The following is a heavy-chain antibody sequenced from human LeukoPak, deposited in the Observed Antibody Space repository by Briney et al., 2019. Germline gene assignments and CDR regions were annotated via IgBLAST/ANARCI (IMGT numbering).Heavy chain of an antibody. J-gene: IGHJ5*02. Sequence: GASVRVSCKASGYTFTNYDTNWVRQATGQGLEWMGWMNPNSGDTDFGQKFQGRVTMTRNTSISTADMELSSLRSEDTAGDFWARGDWFDPWGEGTLVTVSS. V-gene: IGHV1-8*01. CDR2: MNPNSGDT. CDR1: GYTFTNYD. CDR3: ARGDWFDP.